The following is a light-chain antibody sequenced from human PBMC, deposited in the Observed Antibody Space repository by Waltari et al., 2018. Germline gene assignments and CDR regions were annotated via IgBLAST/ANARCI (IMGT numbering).Light chain of an antibody. V-gene: IGKV1-33*01. Sequence: DIELTQSPASLSASVGDTVTISCQASQDIGKYLNWYQQKPGQAPEVLIYDTSSLQTGVPSRWTGRGTGTDFTFTINDVQPEDSATYYCQHHNNLPPWTFGRGTKLEI. CDR2: DTS. CDR1: QDIGKY. J-gene: IGKJ2*02. CDR3: QHHNNLPPWT.